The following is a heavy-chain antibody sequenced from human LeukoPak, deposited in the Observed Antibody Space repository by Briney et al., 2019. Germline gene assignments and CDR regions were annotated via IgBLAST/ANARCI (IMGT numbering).Heavy chain of an antibody. Sequence: ASVKGSCKVSGYTLTELSMHWVRQAPGKGLEWMGWINPNSGGTNYAQKFQGRVTMTRDTSISTAYMELSRLRSDDTAVYYCARVPEWELLGSFDYWGQGTLVTVSS. CDR3: ARVPEWELLGSFDY. CDR2: INPNSGGT. D-gene: IGHD1-26*01. J-gene: IGHJ4*02. CDR1: GYTLTELS. V-gene: IGHV1-2*02.